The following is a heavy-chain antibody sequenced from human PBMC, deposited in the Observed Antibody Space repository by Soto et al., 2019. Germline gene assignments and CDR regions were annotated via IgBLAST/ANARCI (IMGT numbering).Heavy chain of an antibody. CDR1: GYTFTSYG. V-gene: IGHV1-18*01. D-gene: IGHD3-3*01. J-gene: IGHJ6*03. CDR3: ARANRFLEWLLYRGYYYYYYMDV. Sequence: ASVKVSCKASGYTFTSYGISWVRQAPGQGLEWMGWISAYNGNTNYAQKLQGRVTMTRNTSISTAYMELSSLRSEDTAVYYCARANRFLEWLLYRGYYYYYYMDVWGKGTTVTVSS. CDR2: ISAYNGNT.